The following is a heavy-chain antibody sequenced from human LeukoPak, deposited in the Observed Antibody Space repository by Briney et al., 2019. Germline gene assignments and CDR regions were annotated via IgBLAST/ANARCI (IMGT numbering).Heavy chain of an antibody. CDR2: INHSGST. CDR3: ARGGSVLSKYQLRYPTGGYFQH. J-gene: IGHJ1*01. D-gene: IGHD2-2*02. V-gene: IGHV4-34*01. Sequence: SETLSLTCAVYGWSFSGYYWSWIRQPPGKGLEWIGEINHSGSTNYNPSLKSRVTISVDTSKHQFSLKLSSVTAADTAVYYCARGGSVLSKYQLRYPTGGYFQHWGQGTLVSVSS. CDR1: GWSFSGYY.